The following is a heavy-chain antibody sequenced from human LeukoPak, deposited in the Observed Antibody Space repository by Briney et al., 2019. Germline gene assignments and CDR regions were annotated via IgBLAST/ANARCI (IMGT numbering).Heavy chain of an antibody. J-gene: IGHJ6*03. CDR3: AKAGIAVAGTHYYYYMDV. Sequence: GGSLRLSCAASGLTFSSYAMSWVRQAPGKGLEWVSAISGSGGSTYYADSVKGRFTISRDNSNNTLYLQMNSLRAEDTAVYYCAKAGIAVAGTHYYYYMDVWGKGTTVTVSS. D-gene: IGHD6-19*01. V-gene: IGHV3-23*01. CDR2: ISGSGGST. CDR1: GLTFSSYA.